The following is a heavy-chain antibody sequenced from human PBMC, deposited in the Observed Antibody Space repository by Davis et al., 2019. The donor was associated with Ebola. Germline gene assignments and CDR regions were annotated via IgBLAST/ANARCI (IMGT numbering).Heavy chain of an antibody. V-gene: IGHV3-9*01. J-gene: IGHJ6*04. CDR3: ARDWASDQLLLRYYGMDV. CDR1: GFTFDDYA. CDR2: ISWNSGSI. D-gene: IGHD2-15*01. Sequence: GGSLRLSCAASGFTFDDYAMHWVRQAPGKGLEWVSGISWNSGSIGYADSVKGRFTISRDNAKNSLYLQMNSLRDEDTAVYYCARDWASDQLLLRYYGMDVWGKGTTVTVSS.